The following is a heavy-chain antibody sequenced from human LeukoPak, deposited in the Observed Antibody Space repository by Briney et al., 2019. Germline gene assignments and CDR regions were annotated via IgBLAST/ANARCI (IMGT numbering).Heavy chain of an antibody. J-gene: IGHJ3*02. CDR1: GFTFSNYA. V-gene: IGHV3-64*01. D-gene: IGHD3-10*01. CDR3: ARDLGDTTYYYGSGILLAWAFDI. CDR2: ISSNGDRT. Sequence: GGSLRLSCAASGFTFSNYAMHWVRQVPGKGLEYVSAISSNGDRTYYANSVKGRFTISRDNSKSTLYLQMGSLRAEDMAVYYCARDLGDTTYYYGSGILLAWAFDIWGQGTMVTVSS.